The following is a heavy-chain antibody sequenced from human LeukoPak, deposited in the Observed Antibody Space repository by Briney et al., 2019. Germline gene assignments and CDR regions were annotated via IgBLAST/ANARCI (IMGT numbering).Heavy chain of an antibody. CDR2: IIPIFGTA. D-gene: IGHD2-2*01. V-gene: IGHV1-69*06. CDR1: GGTFSSYA. Sequence: SVKVSCEASGGTFSSYAISWVRQAPGQGLEWMGGIIPIFGTANYAQKFQGRVTITADKSTSTAYMELSSLRSEDTAVYYCASSDPRYCSSTSCYGWFDPWGQGTLVTVSS. J-gene: IGHJ5*02. CDR3: ASSDPRYCSSTSCYGWFDP.